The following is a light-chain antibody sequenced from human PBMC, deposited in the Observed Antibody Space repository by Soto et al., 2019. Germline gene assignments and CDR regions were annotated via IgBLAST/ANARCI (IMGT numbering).Light chain of an antibody. V-gene: IGKV1-5*01. CDR2: AIS. CDR3: QQYHIYWT. J-gene: IGKJ1*01. Sequence: DIQMTQSPSTLSASVGDRVTITCRASQSISSWLAWYQQKPGKAPKLLIYAISSLQSGVPSRFSGSGSGTYFTLTISRLQPDDFATYYCQQYHIYWTFGQGTKVEIK. CDR1: QSISSW.